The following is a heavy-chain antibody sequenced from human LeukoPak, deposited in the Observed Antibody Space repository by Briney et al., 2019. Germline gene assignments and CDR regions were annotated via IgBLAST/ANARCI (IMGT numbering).Heavy chain of an antibody. CDR2: MNPNSGNT. CDR3: ARPHYYGSGCYYSGLDY. V-gene: IGHV1-8*01. J-gene: IGHJ4*02. D-gene: IGHD3-10*01. CDR1: GYTFTSYD. Sequence: ASVKVSCKASGYTFTSYDINWVRQATGQGLEWMGWMNPNSGNTGYAQKFQGRVTMTRNTSISTAYMELSSLRSEDTAVYYCARPHYYGSGCYYSGLDYWGQGTLVTVSS.